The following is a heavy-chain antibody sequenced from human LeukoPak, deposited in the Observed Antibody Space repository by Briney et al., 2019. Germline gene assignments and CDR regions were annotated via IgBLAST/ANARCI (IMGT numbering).Heavy chain of an antibody. CDR1: GFTFSSYW. J-gene: IGHJ3*02. CDR2: IKQDGSEK. D-gene: IGHD1-26*01. V-gene: IGHV3-7*01. Sequence: GGSLRLSYAASGFTFSSYWMSWVRQAPGKGLEWVANIKQDGSEKYYVDSVKGRFTISRDNAKNSLYLQMNSLRAEDTAVYYCARDRGPSGSNYGDAFDIWGQGTMVTVSS. CDR3: ARDRGPSGSNYGDAFDI.